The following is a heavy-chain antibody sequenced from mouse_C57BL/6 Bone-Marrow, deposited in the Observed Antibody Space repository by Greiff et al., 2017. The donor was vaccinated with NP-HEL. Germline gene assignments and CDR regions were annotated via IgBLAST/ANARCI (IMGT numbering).Heavy chain of an antibody. V-gene: IGHV1-82*01. CDR3: ASPHYYGSSY. Sequence: QVQLQQSGPELVKPGASVKISCKASGYAFSSSWMNWVKQRPGKGLEWIGRIYPGDGDTNYNGKFKGKATLTADKSSSTAYMPLISLTSEDSAVYFCASPHYYGSSYWGQGTTLTVSS. D-gene: IGHD1-1*01. J-gene: IGHJ2*01. CDR2: IYPGDGDT. CDR1: GYAFSSSW.